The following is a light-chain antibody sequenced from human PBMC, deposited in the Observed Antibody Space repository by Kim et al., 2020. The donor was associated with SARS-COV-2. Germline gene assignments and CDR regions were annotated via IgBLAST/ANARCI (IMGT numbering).Light chain of an antibody. Sequence: EIVLTQSPGTLSLSPGERATLSCRASQTLRSIYLAWYQQKPGQSPRLLIYAGSTRATDIPDRFSGSGSGTDFTLTISSLEPEDFAVYYCQQYGSSPRTFGQGTKV. CDR3: QQYGSSPRT. J-gene: IGKJ1*01. CDR1: QTLRSIY. V-gene: IGKV3-20*01. CDR2: AGS.